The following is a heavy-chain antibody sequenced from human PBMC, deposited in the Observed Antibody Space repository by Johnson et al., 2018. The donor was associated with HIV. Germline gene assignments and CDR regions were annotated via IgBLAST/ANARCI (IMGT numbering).Heavy chain of an antibody. D-gene: IGHD3-10*01. V-gene: IGHV3-30*18. CDR3: AKSPMVRGSEGAFDI. CDR2: VSFDGSNK. CDR1: GFTVSSNY. Sequence: QEQLVESGGGLVQPGGSLRLSCAGTGFTVSSNYMYWVRQAPGKGLEWVASVSFDGSNKYYADSVKGRFTISRDNSKNTLYLQMNSLRAEDTAVYYCAKSPMVRGSEGAFDIWGQGTMVTVSS. J-gene: IGHJ3*02.